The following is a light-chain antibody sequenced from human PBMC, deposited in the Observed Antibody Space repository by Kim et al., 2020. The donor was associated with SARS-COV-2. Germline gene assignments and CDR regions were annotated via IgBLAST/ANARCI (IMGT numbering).Light chain of an antibody. Sequence: EIVLTQSPGTLSLSPGERATLSCRASQSVSSSYLAWYQQKPGQAPRLLIYGASSRATGIPDRFSGSGSGTDFTLTISRLGPEDFAVYYCQQYGSSPSYSFGQGTKREI. CDR2: GAS. J-gene: IGKJ2*03. CDR1: QSVSSSY. CDR3: QQYGSSPSYS. V-gene: IGKV3-20*01.